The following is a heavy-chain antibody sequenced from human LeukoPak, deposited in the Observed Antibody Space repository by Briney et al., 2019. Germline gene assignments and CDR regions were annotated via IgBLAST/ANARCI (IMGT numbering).Heavy chain of an antibody. Sequence: GGSLRLSCAASGFAFSGYGLNWVRQTPGKGLEWLSSISSTGSDIHYADSVKGRFTISRDNAKNSGYLQMDSLRVEDTALYYCARDSGTYSGYYYYYMDVRGKGTTVTVSS. V-gene: IGHV3-21*01. CDR1: GFAFSGYG. J-gene: IGHJ6*03. D-gene: IGHD3-16*01. CDR3: ARDSGTYSGYYYYYMDV. CDR2: ISSTGSDI.